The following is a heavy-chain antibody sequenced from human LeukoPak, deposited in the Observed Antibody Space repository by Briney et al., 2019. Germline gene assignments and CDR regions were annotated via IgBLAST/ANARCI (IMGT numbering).Heavy chain of an antibody. CDR2: ISWNSGSI. CDR1: GFTFYDYA. D-gene: IGHD2-2*01. Sequence: GRSLRLSCAASGFTFYDYAMHWVRQAPGKGLEWVSGISWNSGSIGYADSVKGRFTISRDNAKNSLYLQMNNLRAEDTALYYCAKGRDKYQLLSKNWFDPWGQGTLVTVSS. V-gene: IGHV3-9*01. CDR3: AKGRDKYQLLSKNWFDP. J-gene: IGHJ5*02.